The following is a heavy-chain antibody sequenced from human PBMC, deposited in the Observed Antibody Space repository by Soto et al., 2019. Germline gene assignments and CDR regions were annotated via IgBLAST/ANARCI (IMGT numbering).Heavy chain of an antibody. CDR1: GFSLSTRGVA. V-gene: IGHV2-5*02. Sequence: QITLNESGPTLVKPTQTLTLTCTFSGFSLSTRGVAVGWIRQPPGKALEWLALLYWDDDERYSPSLMSRLTITKDTSKNQVFLTMTTVDPVDTATYYCAHRLRGFTYFFDYWGLGTLVTVSS. CDR3: AHRLRGFTYFFDY. CDR2: LYWDDDE. J-gene: IGHJ4*02.